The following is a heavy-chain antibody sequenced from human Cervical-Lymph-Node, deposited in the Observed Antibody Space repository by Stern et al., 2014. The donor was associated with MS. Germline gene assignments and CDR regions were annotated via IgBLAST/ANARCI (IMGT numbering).Heavy chain of an antibody. Sequence: QLVQSGAEVKKPGSSGKVSCKASGGTFSSYAISWVRQAPGQGLEGMGGIIPIFGTANDAQKYQCRVTITADESTSTAYMELSSLRSEDTAVYYCAREAVAAVFDYWGQGTLVTVSS. V-gene: IGHV1-69*01. CDR1: GGTFSSYA. J-gene: IGHJ4*02. CDR3: AREAVAAVFDY. CDR2: IIPIFGTA. D-gene: IGHD6-19*01.